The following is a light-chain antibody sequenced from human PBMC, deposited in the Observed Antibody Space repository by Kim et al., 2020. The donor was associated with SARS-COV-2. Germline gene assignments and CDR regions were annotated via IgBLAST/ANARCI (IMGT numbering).Light chain of an antibody. V-gene: IGLV3-19*01. Sequence: ELTQDPAVSVALGRTVRITCQGDSLRSYYASWYQQKPGQAPVLVIYGKNNRPSGIPDRFSGSSSGNTASLTITGAQAEDEADYYCNSRDSSGNHVVFGGGTQLTVL. CDR3: NSRDSSGNHVV. CDR1: SLRSYY. J-gene: IGLJ2*01. CDR2: GKN.